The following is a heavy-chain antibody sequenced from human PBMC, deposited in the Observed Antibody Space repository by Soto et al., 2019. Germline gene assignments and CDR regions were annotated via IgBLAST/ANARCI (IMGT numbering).Heavy chain of an antibody. CDR2: INHSGST. V-gene: IGHV4-34*01. D-gene: IGHD3-10*01. CDR1: GGSFSGYY. Sequence: PSETLSLTCAVYGGSFSGYYWSWIRQPPGKGLEWIGEINHSGSTNYNPSLKSRVTISVDTSKNQFSLKLSSVTAADTAVYYCARGKNMILRYYYGSGSYTYWGQGTLVT. J-gene: IGHJ4*02. CDR3: ARGKNMILRYYYGSGSYTY.